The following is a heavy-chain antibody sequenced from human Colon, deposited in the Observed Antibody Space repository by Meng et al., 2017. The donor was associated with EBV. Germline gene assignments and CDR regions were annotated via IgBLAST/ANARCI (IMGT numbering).Heavy chain of an antibody. CDR1: GDSISGSGDY. V-gene: IGHV4-39*07. CDR2: IYYTGST. CDR3: ARDGPLL. Sequence: QLQLQESGPGLVGPSETLSLTCSVSGDSISGSGDYWGWVRQPPGKGLEWNGNIYYTGSTYYNPSLKSRVTISVDTSKNQFSLKVTSMTAADTAVYYCARDGPLLWGPGTLVTVSS. J-gene: IGHJ4*02.